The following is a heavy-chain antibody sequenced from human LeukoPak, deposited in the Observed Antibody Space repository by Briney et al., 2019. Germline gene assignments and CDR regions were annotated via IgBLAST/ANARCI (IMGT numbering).Heavy chain of an antibody. CDR3: ARDKGSDFWSGTNWFDP. V-gene: IGHV3-7*01. D-gene: IGHD3-3*01. CDR2: IKQDGGEK. Sequence: GGSLRLSCAASGFTFSSYWMSWVRQAPGKGLEWVANIKQDGGEKYCVDSVKGRFTISRDNAKNSLYLQMNSLRAEDTAVYYCARDKGSDFWSGTNWFDPWGQGTLVTVSS. CDR1: GFTFSSYW. J-gene: IGHJ5*02.